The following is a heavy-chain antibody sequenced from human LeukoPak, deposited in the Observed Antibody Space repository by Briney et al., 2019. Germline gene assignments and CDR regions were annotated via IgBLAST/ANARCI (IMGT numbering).Heavy chain of an antibody. V-gene: IGHV4-59*01. CDR3: ARDSSVSDAFDI. Sequence: SETLSLTCTVSGGSISSDYWSWIRQPPGKGLEWIGYIYYSGSTNYNPSLKSRVTISVDTSKNQLSLKLSSVTAADTAVYYCARDSSVSDAFDIWGRGTMVTVSS. CDR1: GGSISSDY. J-gene: IGHJ3*02. CDR2: IYYSGST.